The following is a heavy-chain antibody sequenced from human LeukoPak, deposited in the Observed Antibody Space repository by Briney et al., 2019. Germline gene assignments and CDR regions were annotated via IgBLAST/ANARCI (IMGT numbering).Heavy chain of an antibody. CDR1: GFTFRSYS. D-gene: IGHD6-19*01. CDR3: ARDWASYSSGWYGVISDY. Sequence: PGGSLRLSCAASGFTFRSYSMNWVRQAPGKGLEWVSSISSSSSYIYYADSVKGRFTISRDNAKNSLYLQMNSLRAEDTAVYYCARDWASYSSGWYGVISDYWGQGTLVTVSS. J-gene: IGHJ4*02. CDR2: ISSSSSYI. V-gene: IGHV3-21*01.